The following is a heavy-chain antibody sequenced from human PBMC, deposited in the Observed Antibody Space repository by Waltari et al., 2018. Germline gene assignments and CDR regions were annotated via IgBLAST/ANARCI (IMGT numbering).Heavy chain of an antibody. CDR3: ARDINTSFTSRVGY. Sequence: QVQLQESGPGLVKPSETLSLTCAVSGYSISSGYYWGWIRQPPGKGLEWIGSIYHIGSTYYNPSLKSRVTISVDTSKNQFSLKLSSVTAADTAVYYCARDINTSFTSRVGYWGQGTLVTVSS. J-gene: IGHJ4*02. CDR1: GYSISSGYY. V-gene: IGHV4-38-2*02. CDR2: IYHIGST. D-gene: IGHD1-26*01.